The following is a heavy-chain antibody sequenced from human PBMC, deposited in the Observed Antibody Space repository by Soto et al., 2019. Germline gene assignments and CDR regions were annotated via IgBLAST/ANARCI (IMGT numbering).Heavy chain of an antibody. CDR1: DGSISSDIYF. J-gene: IGHJ3*02. D-gene: IGHD3-16*02. CDR3: AREVIPAATLGSDAFDI. V-gene: IGHV4-30-4*01. CDR2: IYDSGSA. Sequence: VQLQESGPGLVKPSQTLTLTCSVSDGSISSDIYFWSWISEPPGKGLEWIGYIYDSGSAHYNPSLKSRFTISVDTSKNQFSLDLFSVTAADTAMYYCAREVIPAATLGSDAFDIWGQGTMVTVSS.